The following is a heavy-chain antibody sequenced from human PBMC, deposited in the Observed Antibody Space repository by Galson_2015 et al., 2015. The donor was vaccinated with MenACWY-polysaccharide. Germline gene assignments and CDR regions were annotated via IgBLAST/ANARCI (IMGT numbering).Heavy chain of an antibody. J-gene: IGHJ5*02. CDR3: AKEGGNQSKYRIYLNWFDP. CDR1: GFTFSSYG. D-gene: IGHD4-23*01. V-gene: IGHV3-30*18. Sequence: SLRLSCAASGFTFSSYGMHWVRQAPGKGLEWVAVISYDGSNKYYADSVKGRFTISRDNSKNTLYLQMNSLRAEDTAVYYCAKEGGNQSKYRIYLNWFDPWGQGTLVTVSS. CDR2: ISYDGSNK.